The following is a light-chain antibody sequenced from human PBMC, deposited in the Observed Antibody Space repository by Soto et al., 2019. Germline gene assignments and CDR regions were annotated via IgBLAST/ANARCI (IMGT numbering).Light chain of an antibody. CDR3: PQYNNLPS. CDR2: DIS. V-gene: IGKV3-15*01. J-gene: IGKJ5*01. Sequence: EVVMTQSPATLSVSPGERATLSCRASQTVSRNLAWYQQRPGQAPRLLIYDISNRATGVPARFSGSGCETEFTPTIRSLQSEDFAVEFCPQYNNLPSFGQGTRLETK. CDR1: QTVSRN.